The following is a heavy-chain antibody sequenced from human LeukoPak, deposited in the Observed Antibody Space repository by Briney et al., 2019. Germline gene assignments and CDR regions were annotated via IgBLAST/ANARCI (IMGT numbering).Heavy chain of an antibody. CDR3: ATDPPRSGWYHR. J-gene: IGHJ4*02. V-gene: IGHV1-69*04. CDR2: IIPILGIV. CDR1: GYTFTSYG. Sequence: GASVKVSCKASGYTFTSYGINWVRQAPGQGLEWMGRIIPILGIVDYAQKLQGRVTITADKSTSTAYMELSSLRSEDTAVYYCATDPPRSGWYHRWGQGTLVTVSS. D-gene: IGHD6-19*01.